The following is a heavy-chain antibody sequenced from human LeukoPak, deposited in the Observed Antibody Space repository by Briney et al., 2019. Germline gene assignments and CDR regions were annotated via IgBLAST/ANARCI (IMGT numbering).Heavy chain of an antibody. CDR2: IKSKTDGGTT. D-gene: IGHD6-6*01. CDR1: GFIFSNAW. J-gene: IGHJ4*02. Sequence: GGSLRFSCAASGFIFSNAWMSWVRQASGKGLEWVGRIKSKTDGGTTDYVAPVKDRFTISRDDSKNTLYLQMNSLKTEDTAVYYCITGDSSSSPGASFDYWGQGTLVTVSS. V-gene: IGHV3-15*01. CDR3: ITGDSSSSPGASFDY.